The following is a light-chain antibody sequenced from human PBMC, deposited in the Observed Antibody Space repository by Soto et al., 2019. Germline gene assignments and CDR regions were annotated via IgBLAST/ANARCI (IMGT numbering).Light chain of an antibody. CDR2: AAS. CDR1: QDISYY. V-gene: IGKV1-9*01. J-gene: IGKJ1*01. CDR3: QQLKSFPWT. Sequence: DIQLTQSPSFLSASVGDRVTITCRASQDISYYLAWYQQKPGKAPNLLIYAASTLQSGVASRFSGSGSGTDFTLTISSLQPEDFATSYCQQLKSFPWTFGQGTKVDIK.